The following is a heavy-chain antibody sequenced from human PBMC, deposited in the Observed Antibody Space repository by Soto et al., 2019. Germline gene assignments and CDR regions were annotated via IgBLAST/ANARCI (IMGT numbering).Heavy chain of an antibody. V-gene: IGHV4-59*01. CDR1: GDSISSYS. Sequence: QVQLQVSGPGLVKPSETLSLTCTVSGDSISSYSWSWIRQPPGKGLEWIGNIHSNGNTKYSPSLKSRDTMSVDTSKKHFSLKLISVTTADTAVYCCAREGNLGRWIQPLASWGQGTLVTVSS. D-gene: IGHD2-2*03. CDR3: AREGNLGRWIQPLAS. J-gene: IGHJ4*02. CDR2: IHSNGNT.